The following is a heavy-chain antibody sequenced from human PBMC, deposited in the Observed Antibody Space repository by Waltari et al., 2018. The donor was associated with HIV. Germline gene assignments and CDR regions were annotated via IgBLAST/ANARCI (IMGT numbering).Heavy chain of an antibody. Sequence: HLQLQESGPGLVKPSETLSLTCTVSGGSISGTGCFWGWVRQPPGKELEWIGSIYYSGTTYYNPSLKSRVTISVDTSKNQFSLKRSSVTATDTAVYYCARGVDTAMVSGGYNWFDPWGQGTLVTVSS. D-gene: IGHD5-18*01. CDR2: IYYSGTT. J-gene: IGHJ5*02. V-gene: IGHV4-39*01. CDR3: ARGVDTAMVSGGYNWFDP. CDR1: GGSISGTGCF.